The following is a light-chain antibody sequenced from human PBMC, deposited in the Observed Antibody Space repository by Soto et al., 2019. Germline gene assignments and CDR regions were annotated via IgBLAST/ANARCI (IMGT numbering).Light chain of an antibody. V-gene: IGKV3-20*01. Sequence: EIMLTQSPGTLSLSPGERATLSCRASQSVSNSYLAWYQQKPGQAPRLLIYGASSRATGIPDRFSGSGSGTYFTLTISRLEPEDVAVYYCQQYGSSPGYTFGQGNKLEIK. J-gene: IGKJ2*01. CDR3: QQYGSSPGYT. CDR2: GAS. CDR1: QSVSNSY.